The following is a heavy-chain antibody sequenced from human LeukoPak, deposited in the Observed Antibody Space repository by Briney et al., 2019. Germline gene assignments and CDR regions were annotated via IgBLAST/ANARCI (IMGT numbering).Heavy chain of an antibody. V-gene: IGHV3-21*01. CDR2: ISSSSIYI. D-gene: IGHD2-2*01. CDR1: GFTSSVYN. CDR3: AACSSNCYVSYY. J-gene: IGHJ4*02. Sequence: GSLRLSWAASGFTSSVYNMNLVRQAPGKGLEWVSSISSSSIYIYYADSVKGRFTISRDDAKNSLYLQMNSLRAEDTAVYYCAACSSNCYVSYYWGQGTLVTVSS.